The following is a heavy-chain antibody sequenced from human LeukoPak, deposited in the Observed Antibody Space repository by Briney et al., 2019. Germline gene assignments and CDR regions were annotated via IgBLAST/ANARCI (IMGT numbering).Heavy chain of an antibody. CDR2: INHSGST. V-gene: IGHV4-39*07. CDR3: ARSRLWLFYYYYMDV. Sequence: PSETLSLTCTVSGGSISSGDYYWSWIRQPPGKGLEWIGEINHSGSTNYNPSLKSRVTISVDTSKNQFSLKLSSVTAADTAVYYCARSRLWLFYYYYMDVWGKGTTVTVSS. D-gene: IGHD5-18*01. J-gene: IGHJ6*03. CDR1: GGSISSGDYY.